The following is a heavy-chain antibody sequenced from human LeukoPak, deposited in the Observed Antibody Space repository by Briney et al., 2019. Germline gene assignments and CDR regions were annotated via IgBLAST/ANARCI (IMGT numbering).Heavy chain of an antibody. CDR1: GGSITSYY. Sequence: PSETLSLTCTVSGGSITSYYWSWVRQPAGKGLEWIGRIFISESTNYNPSLKSRVTISVDTSKNQFSLKLSSVTAADTAVYYCARTTEGYCSRTSCYGGDYYYYMDVWGKGTTVTVSS. CDR3: ARTTEGYCSRTSCYGGDYYYYMDV. CDR2: IFISEST. D-gene: IGHD2-2*01. V-gene: IGHV4-4*07. J-gene: IGHJ6*03.